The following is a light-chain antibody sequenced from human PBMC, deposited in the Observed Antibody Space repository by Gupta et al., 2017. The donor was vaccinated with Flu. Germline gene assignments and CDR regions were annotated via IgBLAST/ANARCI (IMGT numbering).Light chain of an antibody. J-gene: IGKJ4*02. CDR2: EVV. V-gene: IGKV2D-29*01. CDR3: RQSLQFRT. Sequence: DIVMTQTPLSLSVTPGQPASISCKSSQSLLHSDGMTYFKWYLQKPCQPPQLLIYEVVKRFYGVPDTLSCTRLGTDFTLKSRRVVPEHIGAYFIRQSLQFRTFAEGSKAEMK. CDR1: QSLLHSDGMTY.